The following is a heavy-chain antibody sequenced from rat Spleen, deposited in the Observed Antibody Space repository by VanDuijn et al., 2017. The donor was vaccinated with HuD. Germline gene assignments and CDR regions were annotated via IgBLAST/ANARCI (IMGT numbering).Heavy chain of an antibody. Sequence: QVQLKESGPGLVQPSQTLSLTCTVSGFSLTSYLVHWVRQPPGKDLEWMGVIWNTGGKQYNSALKSRLSISRDTSKSQLLLKMNSLQTEDTAMYFCARSGGYGYYFDYWGQGVMVTVSS. CDR3: ARSGGYGYYFDY. V-gene: IGHV2-27*01. D-gene: IGHD1-11*01. J-gene: IGHJ2*01. CDR2: IWNTGGK. CDR1: GFSLTSYL.